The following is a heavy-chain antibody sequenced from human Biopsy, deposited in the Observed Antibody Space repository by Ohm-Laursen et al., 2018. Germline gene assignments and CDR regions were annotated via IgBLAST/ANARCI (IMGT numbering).Heavy chain of an antibody. D-gene: IGHD2-15*01. CDR1: GKTFSDNQ. CDR2: INQAGTT. Sequence: SDTLSLTCAVFGKTFSDNQWSWIRQPPGKGLEWIGQINQAGTTNYNPSLKSRVSISEDASKYEFSLRLTSVTAADTAVYLCGNEVHGRDYWGLGAQVTVSS. V-gene: IGHV4-34*08. CDR3: GNEVHGRDY. J-gene: IGHJ4*02.